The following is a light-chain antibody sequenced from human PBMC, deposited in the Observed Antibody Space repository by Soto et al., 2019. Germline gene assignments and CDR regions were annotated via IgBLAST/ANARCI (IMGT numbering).Light chain of an antibody. CDR3: QSYDSSNPYVV. J-gene: IGLJ2*01. CDR1: SGSIASNY. Sequence: NFMLTQPHSVSESPGKTVTISCTRSSGSIASNYVQWYQQRPGSAPTTVIYEDNQRPSGVPDRFSGSIDSSSNSASLTISELKTEDEADYYCQSYDSSNPYVVFGGGTKLTVL. V-gene: IGLV6-57*03. CDR2: EDN.